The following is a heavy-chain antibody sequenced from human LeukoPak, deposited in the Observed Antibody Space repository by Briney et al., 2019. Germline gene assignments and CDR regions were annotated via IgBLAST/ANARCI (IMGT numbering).Heavy chain of an antibody. D-gene: IGHD3-10*01. CDR1: GFTFSSYA. V-gene: IGHV3-23*01. J-gene: IGHJ5*02. Sequence: PGGSLRLSCAASGFTFSSYAMSWVRQAPGKGLECVSSISGSGGSTYYADSVKGWFTISRDNSKNTLYLQMNSLRAEDTAVYYCAKDNPLDYHGSGSPFDPWGQGTLVTVSS. CDR3: AKDNPLDYHGSGSPFDP. CDR2: ISGSGGST.